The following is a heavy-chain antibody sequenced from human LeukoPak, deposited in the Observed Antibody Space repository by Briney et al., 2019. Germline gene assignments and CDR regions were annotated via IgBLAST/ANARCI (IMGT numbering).Heavy chain of an antibody. V-gene: IGHV3-23*01. CDR3: AKVGIPGACSEY. Sequence: PGGSLRLSCAASGFTFSSYGMNWVRQAQGKGLEWVSTISGSGGNTYYADSVKGRFTISRDNSKNTLYLQMNSLRAEDTAVYYCAKVGIPGACSEYWGQGTLVTVSS. D-gene: IGHD3-10*02. CDR2: ISGSGGNT. CDR1: GFTFSSYG. J-gene: IGHJ4*02.